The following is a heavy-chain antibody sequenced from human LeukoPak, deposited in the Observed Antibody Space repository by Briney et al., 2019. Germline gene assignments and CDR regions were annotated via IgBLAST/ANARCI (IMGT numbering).Heavy chain of an antibody. CDR2: IYYSGST. V-gene: IGHV4-39*01. J-gene: IGHJ6*03. CDR1: GGSISSSSYY. CDR3: ASVRRGFGESSKYYAYYYMGV. Sequence: SETLSLTCTVSGGSISSSSYYWGWIRQPPGKGLEWIGNIYYSGSTYYNPSLKSRVTISLDTSKNQFSLKLSPVTAADTAVYYCASVRRGFGESSKYYAYYYMGVWGKGTTVTISS. D-gene: IGHD3-10*01.